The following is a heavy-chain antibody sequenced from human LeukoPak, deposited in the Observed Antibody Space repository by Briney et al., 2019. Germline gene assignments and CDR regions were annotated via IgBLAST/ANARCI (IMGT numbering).Heavy chain of an antibody. CDR3: ARLSVPGDYDFWSGYLGGYYFDY. CDR2: IYYSGST. D-gene: IGHD3-3*01. CDR1: GGSITSSTHY. V-gene: IGHV4-39*07. J-gene: IGHJ4*02. Sequence: PSETLSLTCTVSGGSITSSTHYWGWIRQPPGEGLEWIGSIYYSGSTYYNPSLKSRVTISVDTSKNQFSLKLSSVTAADTAVYYCARLSVPGDYDFWSGYLGGYYFDYWGQGTLVTVSS.